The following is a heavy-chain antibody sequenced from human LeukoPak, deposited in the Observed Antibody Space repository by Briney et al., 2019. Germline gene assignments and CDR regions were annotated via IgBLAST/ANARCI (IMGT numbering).Heavy chain of an antibody. Sequence: GGSLTLSCAASGFTFNNYAMGWVRQAPGVGLGWLSYVSGSGGPTYYAASVKGPFTISRDKSKNTVYLQLNSVRAEDTAVYYCARDPGASSLDSWGQGTLVTVSS. J-gene: IGHJ4*02. D-gene: IGHD6-6*01. CDR3: ARDPGASSLDS. CDR1: GFTFNNYA. CDR2: VSGSGGPT. V-gene: IGHV3-23*01.